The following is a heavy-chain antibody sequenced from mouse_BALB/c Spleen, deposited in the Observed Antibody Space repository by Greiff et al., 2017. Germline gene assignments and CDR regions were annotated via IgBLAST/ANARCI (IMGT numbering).Heavy chain of an antibody. Sequence: VMLVESGGGLVQPGGSRKLSCAASGFTFSSFGMHWVRQAPEKGLEWVAYISSGSSTIYYADTVKGRFTISRDNPKNTLFLQMTSLRSEDTAMYYCARMDYSPAWFAYWGQGTLVTVSA. D-gene: IGHD1-1*01. J-gene: IGHJ3*01. CDR1: GFTFSSFG. V-gene: IGHV5-17*02. CDR2: ISSGSSTI. CDR3: ARMDYSPAWFAY.